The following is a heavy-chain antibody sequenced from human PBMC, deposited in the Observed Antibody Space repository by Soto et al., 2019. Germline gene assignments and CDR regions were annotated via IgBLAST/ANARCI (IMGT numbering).Heavy chain of an antibody. Sequence: SETLSLTCTVSGDSISSINYYWGWIRQPPGKGLEWIANIYYSGTTYCNPSLKSRVAISVDTSKNHFSLKLSSVTAADTVIFNCARSKGGNSKCLDPWGQGTLVT. D-gene: IGHD2-21*02. V-gene: IGHV4-39*02. J-gene: IGHJ5*02. CDR2: IYYSGTT. CDR1: GDSISSINYY. CDR3: ARSKGGNSKCLDP.